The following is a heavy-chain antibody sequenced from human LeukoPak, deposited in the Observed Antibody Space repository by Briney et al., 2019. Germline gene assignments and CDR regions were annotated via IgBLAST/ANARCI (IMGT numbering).Heavy chain of an antibody. D-gene: IGHD3-10*01. V-gene: IGHV3-15*01. J-gene: IGHJ4*02. CDR3: TTDGGSYYGSGSYTPVDYFDY. Sequence: GGSLRLSCAASGFTFSNAWMSWVRQAPGKGLEWVGRIKSKTDGGTTDYAAPVKGRFTISRDDSKNTLYLQMNSLKTEDTAVCYCTTDGGSYYGSGSYTPVDYFDYWGQGTLVTVSS. CDR1: GFTFSNAW. CDR2: IKSKTDGGTT.